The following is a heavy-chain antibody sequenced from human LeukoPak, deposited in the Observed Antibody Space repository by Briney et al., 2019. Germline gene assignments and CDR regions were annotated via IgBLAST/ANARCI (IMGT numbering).Heavy chain of an antibody. CDR2: VDYSGTT. CDR1: GGSISSSPYY. J-gene: IGHJ4*02. CDR3: ARLNPVGQDCTGANCYTLYFFDY. D-gene: IGHD2-15*01. V-gene: IGHV4-39*01. Sequence: PSETPSLTCTVSGGSISSSPYYWGWIRQPPGKGLEWIGSVDYSGTTYYNPSLKSRVTISADTSKNQFSLNLASVTAADTTVYYCARLNPVGQDCTGANCYTLYFFDYWGQGSLVTVSS.